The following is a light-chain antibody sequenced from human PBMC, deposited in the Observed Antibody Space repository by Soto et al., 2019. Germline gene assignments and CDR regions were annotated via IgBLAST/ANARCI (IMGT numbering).Light chain of an antibody. Sequence: EIVMTQSPATLSVSPGEGATLSCRASQSVSSNLVWYQQKPGQAPRLLIYGASARAAGVPARFSGSGSGTEFTLTISSLQSEDFAVYYCQPYYTWPRTFGQGTKVEIK. J-gene: IGKJ1*01. V-gene: IGKV3-15*01. CDR3: QPYYTWPRT. CDR2: GAS. CDR1: QSVSSN.